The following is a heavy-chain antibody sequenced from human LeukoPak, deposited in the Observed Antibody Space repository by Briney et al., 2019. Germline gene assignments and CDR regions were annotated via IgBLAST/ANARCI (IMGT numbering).Heavy chain of an antibody. CDR1: GGSISSYY. CDR3: AGAAWFDP. V-gene: IGHV4-59*01. J-gene: IGHJ5*02. CDR2: IYYSGST. Sequence: SETLSLTCTVSGGSISSYYWSWIRQPPGKGLEWIGYIYYSGSTNYNPSLKSRVTISVDTSKNQFSLKLSSVTAADTAVYYCAGAAWFDPWGQGTLVTVSS. D-gene: IGHD6-25*01.